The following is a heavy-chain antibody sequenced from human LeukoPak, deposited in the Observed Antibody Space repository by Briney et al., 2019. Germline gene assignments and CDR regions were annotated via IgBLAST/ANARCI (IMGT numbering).Heavy chain of an antibody. D-gene: IGHD6-13*01. CDR2: ISGSGGST. J-gene: IGHJ5*02. CDR1: GFTFSSYG. CDR3: AKDGSDSSWYVVRWFDP. Sequence: PGGTLRLSCAASGFTFSSYGMSWVRQAPGKGLEWVSAISGSGGSTYYADSVKGRFTISRDNSKNTLYLQMNSLRADDTAVYYCAKDGSDSSWYVVRWFDPWGQGTLVTVSS. V-gene: IGHV3-23*01.